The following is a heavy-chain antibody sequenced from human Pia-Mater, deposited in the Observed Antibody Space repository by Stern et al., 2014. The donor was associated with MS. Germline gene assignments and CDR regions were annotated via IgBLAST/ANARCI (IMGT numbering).Heavy chain of an antibody. V-gene: IGHV4-4*02. Sequence: QVQLQESGPGLVKPSGTLSLTCAVFGGSISNTNWWGWVRPTPGMGLEWIGKIQHRGPTNFIPSLKSRVIMSVDNSKTQCSLELKSVTAADTATYYCARVNSGYNWFDYWGQGTRVTVSS. CDR1: GGSISNTNW. J-gene: IGHJ5*01. CDR2: IQHRGPT. D-gene: IGHD5-12*01. CDR3: ARVNSGYNWFDY.